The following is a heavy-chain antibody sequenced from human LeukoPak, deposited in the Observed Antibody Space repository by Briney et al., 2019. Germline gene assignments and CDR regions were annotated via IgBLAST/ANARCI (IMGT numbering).Heavy chain of an antibody. Sequence: SETLSLTCAVSGYSISSGYYWGWIRQPPGKGLERIGSIYHSGSTYYNPSLKSRVTISVDTSKNQFSLKLSSVTAADTAVYYCASPKYCSSTSCYIRDARYFQHWGQGTLVTVSS. J-gene: IGHJ1*01. CDR3: ASPKYCSSTSCYIRDARYFQH. CDR1: GYSISSGYY. V-gene: IGHV4-38-2*01. CDR2: IYHSGST. D-gene: IGHD2-2*02.